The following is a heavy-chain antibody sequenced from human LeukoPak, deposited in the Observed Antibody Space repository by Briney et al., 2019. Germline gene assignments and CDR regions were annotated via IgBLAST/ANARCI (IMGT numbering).Heavy chain of an antibody. CDR2: TSYDGSNK. CDR3: ARNYDILTGAPYGMDV. CDR1: GFTFSSYA. J-gene: IGHJ6*02. V-gene: IGHV3-30-3*01. D-gene: IGHD3-9*01. Sequence: GGSLRLSCAASGFTFSSYAMHWVRQAPGKGLEWVAVTSYDGSNKYYADSVKGRYTISRDNSKNTLYVQMNSLRAEDTAVYYCARNYDILTGAPYGMDVWGQGTTVTVSS.